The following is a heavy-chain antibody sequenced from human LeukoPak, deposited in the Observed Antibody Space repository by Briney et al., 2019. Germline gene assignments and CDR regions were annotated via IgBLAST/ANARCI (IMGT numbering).Heavy chain of an antibody. V-gene: IGHV3-43D*03. CDR2: ISWDGGST. Sequence: GGSLRLSCAASGFTLDDYDMHWVRQAPGKGLEWVSFISWDGGSTYYADSVKGRFTITRDNSKNSLYLQMNSLRADDTALYYCAKDERYSSSWYYFDYWGQGTLVTVSS. CDR3: AKDERYSSSWYYFDY. D-gene: IGHD6-13*01. CDR1: GFTLDDYD. J-gene: IGHJ4*02.